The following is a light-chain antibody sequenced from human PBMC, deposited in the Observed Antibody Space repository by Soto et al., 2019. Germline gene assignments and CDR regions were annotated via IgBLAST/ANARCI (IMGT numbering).Light chain of an antibody. CDR2: KAS. CDR1: QSISSW. J-gene: IGKJ1*01. V-gene: IGKV1-5*03. Sequence: DIQMTQSPSTLSASVGDRVTITCRASQSISSWLAWYQQKPGKAPKLLIYKASSLESGVPSRFSGSGSGTEFTLTISSLQPDDFATYYCQQYNSWGTFGKGTKVEIK. CDR3: QQYNSWGT.